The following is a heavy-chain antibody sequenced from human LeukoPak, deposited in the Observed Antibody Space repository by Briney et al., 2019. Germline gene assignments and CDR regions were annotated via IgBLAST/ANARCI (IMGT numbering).Heavy chain of an antibody. CDR2: ISGSGDST. CDR3: AKPLGFYYSSPSPSGY. Sequence: GGSLRLSCAASGFTFSNCAMSWVRQAPGKGLERVSGISGSGDSTYNADSVKGRFTISRDNSKNTLYLQMNSLRAEDTAVYDFAKPLGFYYSSPSPSGYWGQGTLVPVSS. V-gene: IGHV3-23*01. D-gene: IGHD3-10*01. CDR1: GFTFSNCA. J-gene: IGHJ4*02.